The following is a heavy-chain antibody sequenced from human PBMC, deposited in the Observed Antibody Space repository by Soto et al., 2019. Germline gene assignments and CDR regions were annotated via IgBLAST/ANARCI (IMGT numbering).Heavy chain of an antibody. CDR3: AREPDRGVAGSPFDY. D-gene: IGHD6-19*01. Sequence: SQTLSLPCVISGDSVSSYSAAWNWIRQSPSRGLEWLGRTYYRSMWFNDYAVSVQSRITINPDTSKNQFSLQLNSVTPEDTAVYYCAREPDRGVAGSPFDYWGQGTLVTVSS. CDR2: TYYRSMWFN. V-gene: IGHV6-1*01. J-gene: IGHJ4*02. CDR1: GDSVSSYSAA.